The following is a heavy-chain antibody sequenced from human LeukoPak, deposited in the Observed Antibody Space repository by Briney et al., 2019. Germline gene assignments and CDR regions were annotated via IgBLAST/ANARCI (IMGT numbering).Heavy chain of an antibody. V-gene: IGHV3-53*01. Sequence: GGSLRLSCAASGFGVSGTHMSWVRQAPGKGLEWVSAMYTGGTTYYADSVTGRFTISRDNSKNTLYLHMNSLRVEDTAVYYCAKDEATSGGGLASWGQGTLVSVSS. CDR3: AKDEATSGGGLAS. J-gene: IGHJ4*02. CDR1: GFGVSGTH. CDR2: MYTGGTT. D-gene: IGHD3-16*01.